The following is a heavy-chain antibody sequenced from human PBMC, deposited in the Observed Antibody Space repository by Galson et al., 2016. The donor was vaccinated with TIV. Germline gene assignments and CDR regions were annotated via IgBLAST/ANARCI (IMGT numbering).Heavy chain of an antibody. Sequence: SLRLSCAASGFTFNTYYMHWVRQAPGKGLEWVAVIWFDGSEKYYADSLRGRFTISGDNSKNALYLQINSLRAEDTAVYYCARERLVVERAYYYYSGLDVWGQGTTVTVSS. D-gene: IGHD2-21*01. J-gene: IGHJ6*02. CDR3: ARERLVVERAYYYYSGLDV. CDR1: GFTFNTYY. V-gene: IGHV3-33*01. CDR2: IWFDGSEK.